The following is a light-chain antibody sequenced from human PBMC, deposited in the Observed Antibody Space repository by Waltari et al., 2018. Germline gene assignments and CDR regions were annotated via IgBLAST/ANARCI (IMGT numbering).Light chain of an antibody. CDR3: SSYTTGSTRYV. J-gene: IGLJ1*01. CDR1: SSDIGAYNF. CDR2: DVN. Sequence: QSALTQPASVSGSPGQSITISCTGTSSDIGAYNFVSWYQKHPGKAPKVMIYDVNNRPSGVSSRFSGSKSGNPASLTISGLQAEDGADYYCSSYTTGSTRYVFGSGTKVTVL. V-gene: IGLV2-14*03.